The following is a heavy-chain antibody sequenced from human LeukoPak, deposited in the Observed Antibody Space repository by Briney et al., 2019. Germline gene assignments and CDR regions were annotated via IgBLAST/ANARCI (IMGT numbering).Heavy chain of an antibody. CDR2: TSGSSGSTI. CDR3: ARGGSGSYYYYYYYMDV. CDR1: GFTFSRYG. J-gene: IGHJ6*03. D-gene: IGHD3-10*01. V-gene: IGHV3-48*01. Sequence: GGSLRLSCKASGFTFSRYGMNWVRQAPGRGLEWLSYTSGSSGSTIYYAQSVRGRFTISRDDAKNTLYLQMNSLRADDTAVYFCARGGSGSYYYYYYYMDVWGKGTTVTVSS.